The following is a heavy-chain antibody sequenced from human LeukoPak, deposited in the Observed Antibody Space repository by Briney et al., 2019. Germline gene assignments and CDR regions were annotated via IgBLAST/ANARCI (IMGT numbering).Heavy chain of an antibody. CDR3: VRAPYYSGIEHYFDH. CDR1: GFTFSTYA. V-gene: IGHV3-7*03. CDR2: IKQDGSEK. D-gene: IGHD3-22*01. Sequence: PGGSLRLSCAASGFTFSTYAMTWVRQAPGKGLEWVANIKQDGSEKYLVDSVKGRFTISRDNAKGSLYLQMNSMRAEDTAVYYCVRAPYYSGIEHYFDHWGQGILVTVSS. J-gene: IGHJ4*02.